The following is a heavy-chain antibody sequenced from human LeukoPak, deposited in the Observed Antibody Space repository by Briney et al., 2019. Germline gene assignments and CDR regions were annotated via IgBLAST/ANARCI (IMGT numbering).Heavy chain of an antibody. V-gene: IGHV1-2*02. Sequence: GASVKVSCKASGYTFTGYYMHWVRQAPGQGLEWMGWINPNSGGTNYAQKLQGRVTMTTDTSTSTAYMELRSLRSDDTAVYYCAREVDGSEAYAFDIWGQGTMVTVSS. CDR2: INPNSGGT. D-gene: IGHD6-19*01. J-gene: IGHJ3*02. CDR3: AREVDGSEAYAFDI. CDR1: GYTFTGYY.